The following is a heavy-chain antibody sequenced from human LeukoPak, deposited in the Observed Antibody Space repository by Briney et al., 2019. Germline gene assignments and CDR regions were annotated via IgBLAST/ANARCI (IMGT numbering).Heavy chain of an antibody. J-gene: IGHJ4*02. D-gene: IGHD3-10*01. CDR2: INPSGGTT. CDR1: GYTFTSYA. Sequence: RASVKVSCKASGYTFTSYAMNWVRQAPGQGLEWMGIINPSGGTTRYAQKFQGRVTMTRDTSTSTVYMELSSLRSEDTAVYYCARDPNYSGSGSCLDYWGQGTLVTVSS. V-gene: IGHV1-46*01. CDR3: ARDPNYSGSGSCLDY.